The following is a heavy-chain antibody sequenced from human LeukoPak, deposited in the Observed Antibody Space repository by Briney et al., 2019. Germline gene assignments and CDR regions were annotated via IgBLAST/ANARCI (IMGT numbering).Heavy chain of an antibody. Sequence: PGGSLRLSCAASGFTFSSYAMRWVRQAPGKGLEWVSTIRGSGGGTYYADSVKGRFTISRDNSKNTLYLQMNSLRDEDTALYYCAKAGIGVVGYFDYWGQGTLVTVSS. D-gene: IGHD6-19*01. CDR1: GFTFSSYA. V-gene: IGHV3-23*01. CDR3: AKAGIGVVGYFDY. J-gene: IGHJ4*02. CDR2: IRGSGGGT.